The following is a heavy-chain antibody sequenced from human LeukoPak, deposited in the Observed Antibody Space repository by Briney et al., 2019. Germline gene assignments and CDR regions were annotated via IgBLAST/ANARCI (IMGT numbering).Heavy chain of an antibody. CDR1: GFTLSSYS. CDR2: ISSSSSYI. CDR3: AREGNVAEGY. J-gene: IGHJ4*02. V-gene: IGHV3-21*01. D-gene: IGHD6-13*01. Sequence: PGGSLRLSCAASGFTLSSYSMNWVRQAPGKGLEWVSSISSSSSYIYYADSVKGRFTISRDNAKNSLYLQMNSLRAEDTAVYYCAREGNVAEGYWGQGTLVTVSS.